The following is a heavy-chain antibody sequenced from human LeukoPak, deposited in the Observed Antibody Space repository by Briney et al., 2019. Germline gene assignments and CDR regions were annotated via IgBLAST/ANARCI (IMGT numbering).Heavy chain of an antibody. J-gene: IGHJ4*02. CDR1: GFTFDDYA. D-gene: IGHD3-3*01. V-gene: IGHV3-9*03. CDR2: ISWNSGSI. CDR3: AKDISAFWSGAFDY. Sequence: QPGRSLRLSCAASGFTFDDYAMHWVRQAPGKGLEWVSGISWNSGSIGYADSVKGRFTISRDNAKNSLYLQMNSLRAEDMALYYCAKDISAFWSGAFDYWGQGTLVTVSS.